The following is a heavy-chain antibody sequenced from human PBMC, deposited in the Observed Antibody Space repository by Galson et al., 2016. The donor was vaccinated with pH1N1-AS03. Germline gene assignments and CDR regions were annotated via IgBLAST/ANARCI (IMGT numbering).Heavy chain of an antibody. Sequence: SETLSLTCTVSGGSISSSTYYWGWVRQPPGKGLEWIGNIYHSGSTYYNPSLKSRVTISLDKSKNQFSLKLSSVTAADTALYFCAGTNHYYPSNGYCPAFDSWGQGILVAVSS. J-gene: IGHJ4*02. CDR1: GGSISSSTYY. D-gene: IGHD3-22*01. V-gene: IGHV4-39*07. CDR2: IYHSGST. CDR3: AGTNHYYPSNGYCPAFDS.